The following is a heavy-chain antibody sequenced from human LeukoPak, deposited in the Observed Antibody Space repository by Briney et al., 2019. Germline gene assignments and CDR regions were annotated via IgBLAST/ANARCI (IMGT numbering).Heavy chain of an antibody. J-gene: IGHJ2*01. CDR3: AGDSSSPYWYFNL. Sequence: GGSLRLSCAASGFIFSSYSMNWVRQAPGKGLEWVSSISSSSTYIYYADSVKGRFTISRDNAKNSLYLQMNSLRAEDTAVYYCAGDSSSPYWYFNLWGRGTLVTVSS. V-gene: IGHV3-21*01. CDR1: GFIFSSYS. CDR2: ISSSSTYI.